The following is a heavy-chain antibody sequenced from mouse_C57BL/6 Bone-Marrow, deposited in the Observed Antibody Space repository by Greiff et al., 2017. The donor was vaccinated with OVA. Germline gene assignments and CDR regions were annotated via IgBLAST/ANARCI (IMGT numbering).Heavy chain of an antibody. CDR2: IRSKSNNYAT. Sequence: EVMLVESGGGLVQPKGSVKLSCAASGFSFNTYATNPVLPRPVKGLACFSRIRSKSNNYATYYADSVKDRFTISRDDSESMLYLQMNNLKTEDTAMYYCVRRDFDVWGTGTTVTVSS. J-gene: IGHJ1*03. CDR3: VRRDFDV. CDR1: GFSFNTYA. V-gene: IGHV10-1*01.